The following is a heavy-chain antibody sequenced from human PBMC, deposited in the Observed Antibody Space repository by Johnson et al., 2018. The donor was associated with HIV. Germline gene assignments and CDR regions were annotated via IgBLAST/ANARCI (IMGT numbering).Heavy chain of an antibody. CDR1: GFKFSDFY. CDR3: ARDQVGILWDACDI. CDR2: ISSSGAGI. Sequence: QVYLVESGGGLVKPGGSLRLSCAVSGFKFSDFYMTWIRQVPGKGLECVAYISSSGAGIYYADSVRGRFTISRDNAKKSLFLQMSSLRAEDTALYYCARDQVGILWDACDIWGQGTMVTVSS. D-gene: IGHD3-10*01. V-gene: IGHV3-11*01. J-gene: IGHJ3*02.